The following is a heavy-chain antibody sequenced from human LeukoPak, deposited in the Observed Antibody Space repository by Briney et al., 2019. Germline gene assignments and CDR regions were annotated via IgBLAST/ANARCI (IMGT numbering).Heavy chain of an antibody. CDR2: ISGSGGST. Sequence: SGGSLRLSCAASGFTFSSYAMSWVRQAPGKGLEWVSAISGSGGSTYYADSVKGRFTISRDNSKNTLYLQMNSLRAEDTAVYYCAKWKWGTGDYYYYYGMDVWGQGTTVTVSS. CDR1: GFTFSSYA. J-gene: IGHJ6*02. V-gene: IGHV3-23*01. D-gene: IGHD3-16*01. CDR3: AKWKWGTGDYYYYYGMDV.